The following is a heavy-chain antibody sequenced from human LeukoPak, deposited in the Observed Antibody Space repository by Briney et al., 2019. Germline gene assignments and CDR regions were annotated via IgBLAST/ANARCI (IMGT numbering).Heavy chain of an antibody. CDR1: GGSISSYY. D-gene: IGHD1-26*01. CDR3: ARGYSGHYYAFDI. CDR2: IYYTGST. V-gene: IGHV4-59*01. Sequence: SETLSLTCTVSGGSISSYYWSWIRQPPGKGLEWIGYIYYTGSTNYNPSLTSRVPISVTTCKNHSSLKLPSVTAADAAVYYRARGYSGHYYAFDIWGQGTMVTVSS. J-gene: IGHJ3*02.